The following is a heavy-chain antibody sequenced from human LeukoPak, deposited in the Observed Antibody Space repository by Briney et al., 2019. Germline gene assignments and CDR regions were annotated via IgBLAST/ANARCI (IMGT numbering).Heavy chain of an antibody. V-gene: IGHV4-59*01. CDR1: GDPISGFY. CDR2: TYYSAST. Sequence: KTSETLSLTCTVSGDPISGFYRAWIRQPPGRGLEWIGYTYYSASTNYNPSLKSRVTISSDTSKKQFSLKMSSVTAADTAVYYCARGQMTAVPLLDYWGQGALVTVSS. J-gene: IGHJ4*02. D-gene: IGHD4-11*01. CDR3: ARGQMTAVPLLDY.